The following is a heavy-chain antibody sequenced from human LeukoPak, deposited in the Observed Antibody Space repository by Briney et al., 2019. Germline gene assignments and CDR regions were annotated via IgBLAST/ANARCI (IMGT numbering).Heavy chain of an antibody. Sequence: ASVKVSCKASGYTFTSYGISWVRQAPGQGLEWMGWISAYNGNTNYAQKFQGRVTITADKSTSTAYMELSSLRSEDTAVYYCARDLSDLAALRYYFDYWGQGTLVAVSS. J-gene: IGHJ4*02. CDR2: ISAYNGNT. D-gene: IGHD3-3*01. V-gene: IGHV1-18*01. CDR3: ARDLSDLAALRYYFDY. CDR1: GYTFTSYG.